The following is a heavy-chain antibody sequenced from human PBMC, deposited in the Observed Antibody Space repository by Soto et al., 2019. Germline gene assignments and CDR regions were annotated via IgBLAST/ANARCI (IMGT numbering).Heavy chain of an antibody. V-gene: IGHV1-2*02. CDR2: INPNGGVT. D-gene: IGHD5-12*01. J-gene: IGHJ6*03. Sequence: VQLVQSGAEVKKPGASVKVSCKTSGGSFNDYYIHWVRQAPGQGLEWMGWINPNGGVTKYAQKFQGRVTVTRDTSIRTVYMELSSLRSDDTAVYYCARESGGATATLDYYYFYMDVWGKGTTVTVSS. CDR3: ARESGGATATLDYYYFYMDV. CDR1: GGSFNDYY.